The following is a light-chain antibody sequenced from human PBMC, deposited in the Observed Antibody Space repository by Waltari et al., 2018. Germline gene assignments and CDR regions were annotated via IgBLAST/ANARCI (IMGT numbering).Light chain of an antibody. CDR2: KDS. CDR3: YSAADNNRV. Sequence: SYELTQPSSVSVSPGQTARITCSGGVLAKKYARWVQQKPGQAPVLVIYKDSERPSGSPERFSGSSSGTTVTLTISGAQVEDEADYYCYSAADNNRVFGGGTKLTVL. V-gene: IGLV3-27*01. CDR1: VLAKKY. J-gene: IGLJ3*02.